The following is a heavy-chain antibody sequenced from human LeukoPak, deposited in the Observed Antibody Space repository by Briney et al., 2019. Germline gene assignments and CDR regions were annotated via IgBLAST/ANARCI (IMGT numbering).Heavy chain of an antibody. CDR2: INHSGST. D-gene: IGHD2-2*01. V-gene: IGHV4-34*01. Sequence: SETLSLTCAVYGGSFSGYYWSWIRQPPGKGLEWIGEINHSGSTNYNPSLKSRVTISVDTSKNQFSLKLSSVTAADTAVYYCARAASRHSFDYWGQGTLVTVSP. CDR1: GGSFSGYY. J-gene: IGHJ4*02. CDR3: ARAASRHSFDY.